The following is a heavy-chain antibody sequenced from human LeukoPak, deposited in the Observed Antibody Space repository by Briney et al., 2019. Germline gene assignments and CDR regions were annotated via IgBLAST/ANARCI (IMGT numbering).Heavy chain of an antibody. CDR2: IKHDGSET. Sequence: GGSLRLSCAASGFTFTTYWMSWVRQAPGKGLEWVAIIKHDGSETYYVDSVKGRFTISRDNAKNSLYLQMNSLRAEDTAVYYCVRDKPPTNELRGSYFDYWGQGTLVTVSS. CDR1: GFTFTTYW. V-gene: IGHV3-7*01. J-gene: IGHJ4*02. CDR3: VRDKPPTNELRGSYFDY. D-gene: IGHD3-16*01.